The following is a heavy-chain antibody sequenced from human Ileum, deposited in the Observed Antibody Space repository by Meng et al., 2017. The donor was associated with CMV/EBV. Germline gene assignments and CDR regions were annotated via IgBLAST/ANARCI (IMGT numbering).Heavy chain of an antibody. D-gene: IGHD1-7*01. CDR2: MNPASGNT. Sequence: SGYPFTTHDIHWLRQAPGQGLEWMGWMNPASGNTDYAEKFQARVTFTKSTSINTVYMVLSGLTSDDTAVYYCAREMSQAGTTPFDYWGQGTLVTVSS. J-gene: IGHJ4*02. CDR3: AREMSQAGTTPFDY. CDR1: GYPFTTHD. V-gene: IGHV1-8*03.